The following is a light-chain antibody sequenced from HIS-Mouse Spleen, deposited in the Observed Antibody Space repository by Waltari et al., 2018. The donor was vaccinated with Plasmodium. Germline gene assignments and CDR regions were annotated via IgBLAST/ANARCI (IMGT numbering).Light chain of an antibody. CDR3: QQSYSTWT. Sequence: DIQMTQSPSSLSASVGDRVTITCRASQSISRYLNWYQQKPGKAPKLLIYAASSLQSGVPSRFSGSGSGTDFILTISSLQPEDFATYYCQQSYSTWTFGQGTKVEIK. V-gene: IGKV1-39*01. CDR2: AAS. J-gene: IGKJ1*01. CDR1: QSISRY.